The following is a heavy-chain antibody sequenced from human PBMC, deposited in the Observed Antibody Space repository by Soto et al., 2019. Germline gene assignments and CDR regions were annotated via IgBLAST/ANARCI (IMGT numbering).Heavy chain of an antibody. CDR1: GFTFSDYY. J-gene: IGHJ3*02. CDR3: ARAATMVRGVGAFDI. CDR2: ISSSSSYT. Sequence: QVQLVESGGGLVKPGGSLRLSCAASGFTFSDYYMSWIRQAPGKGLEWVSYISSSSSYTNYADSVKGRFTISRDNAKNSLYLQMNSLRAEDTAVYYCARAATMVRGVGAFDIWGQGTMVTVSS. D-gene: IGHD3-10*01. V-gene: IGHV3-11*06.